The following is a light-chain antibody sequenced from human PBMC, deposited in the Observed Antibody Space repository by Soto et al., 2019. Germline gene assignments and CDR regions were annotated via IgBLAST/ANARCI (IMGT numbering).Light chain of an antibody. CDR3: QQRNIRHPVT. CDR2: VGR. V-gene: IGKV3D-11*01. Sequence: TQSAAAVSVTLGGRATLSCMASQRLSDSFDWYQQKPGQAPRLLXXVGRNSAAGIPARFSGSGSRTDFTLTISSLEPEDPAVYYCQQRNIRHPVTFGHGTRL. CDR1: QRLSDS. J-gene: IGKJ5*01.